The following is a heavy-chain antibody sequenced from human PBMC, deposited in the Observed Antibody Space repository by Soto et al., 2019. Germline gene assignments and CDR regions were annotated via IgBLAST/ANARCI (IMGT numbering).Heavy chain of an antibody. Sequence: EVPLVESGGGLVQPGGSLRLSCAASGFTFSSYDMHWVRQATGKGLEWVSAIGTAGDTYYPGSVKGRFTISRENAKNSLYLQMNSLRAGDTAVYYCARDGYGSGSYYKTDYGMDVWGQGTTVTVSS. CDR1: GFTFSSYD. CDR2: IGTAGDT. D-gene: IGHD3-10*01. J-gene: IGHJ6*02. CDR3: ARDGYGSGSYYKTDYGMDV. V-gene: IGHV3-13*04.